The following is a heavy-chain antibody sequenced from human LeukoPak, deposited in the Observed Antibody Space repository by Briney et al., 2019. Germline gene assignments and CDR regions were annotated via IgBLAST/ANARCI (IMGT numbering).Heavy chain of an antibody. J-gene: IGHJ4*02. CDR3: ARVPRGYSYGPQFDY. V-gene: IGHV1-2*02. D-gene: IGHD5-18*01. Sequence: ASVKVSCKTSGYTFTGYYMHWVRQAPGQGLEWMGWINPNSGGTNYAQKFQGRVTMTRNTSISTAYMELSRLRSDDTAVYYCARVPRGYSYGPQFDYWGQGTLVTVSS. CDR2: INPNSGGT. CDR1: GYTFTGYY.